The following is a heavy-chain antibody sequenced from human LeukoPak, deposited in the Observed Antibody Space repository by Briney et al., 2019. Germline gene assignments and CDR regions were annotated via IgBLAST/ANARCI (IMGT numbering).Heavy chain of an antibody. Sequence: SCKVSGYTLTELSMHWVRQAPGKGLEWVAVIWYDGSNKYYADSVKGRFTFSRDNSKNTLYLQMNSLRAEDTAVYYCAKGLYSSSYPYYFDYWGQGTLVTVSS. CDR1: GYTLTELS. V-gene: IGHV3-33*06. CDR2: IWYDGSNK. CDR3: AKGLYSSSYPYYFDY. J-gene: IGHJ4*02. D-gene: IGHD3-22*01.